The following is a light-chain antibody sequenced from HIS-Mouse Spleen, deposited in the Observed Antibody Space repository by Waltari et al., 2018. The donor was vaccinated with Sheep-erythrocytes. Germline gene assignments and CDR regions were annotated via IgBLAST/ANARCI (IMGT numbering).Light chain of an antibody. J-gene: IGKJ4*01. V-gene: IGKV4-1*01. CDR3: QQYYSTPLT. CDR1: QSVLYSSNNKNY. Sequence: DIVMTQSPDSLAVSLGDRATINCKSSQSVLYSSNNKNYLAWYQQKPGQPPKLLIYWAPTRESGVPDRFSGSGSGTDFTLTISSLQAEDVAVYYCQQYYSTPLTFGGGTKVEIK. CDR2: WAP.